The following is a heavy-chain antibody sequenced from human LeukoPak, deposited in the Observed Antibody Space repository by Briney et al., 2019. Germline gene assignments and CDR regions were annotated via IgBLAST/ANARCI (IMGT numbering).Heavy chain of an antibody. CDR3: ARPYSSGWSIPFGD. V-gene: IGHV3-30*04. CDR1: GFTFSSYS. Sequence: GRSLRLSCAASGFTFSSYSMHWVRQAPGKGLEWVAAISYDGSNKYHADSVKGRFTISRDNSKNTLYLQMNSLRADDTAVYYWARPYSSGWSIPFGDWGQGTLITVSS. CDR2: ISYDGSNK. D-gene: IGHD6-19*01. J-gene: IGHJ4*02.